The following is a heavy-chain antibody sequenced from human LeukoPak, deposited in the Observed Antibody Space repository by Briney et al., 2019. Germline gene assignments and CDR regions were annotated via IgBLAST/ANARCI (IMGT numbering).Heavy chain of an antibody. Sequence: GGSLRLSCAASGFTFSSYAMSWVRQAPGKGLEWVSAISGSGGSTYYADFVKGRFTISRDNAKNSLYLQMHSLRAEDTAVYYCANGPHYDILTGFYKVRSHLDYWGQGTLVTVSS. V-gene: IGHV3-23*01. D-gene: IGHD3-9*01. CDR3: ANGPHYDILTGFYKVRSHLDY. CDR1: GFTFSSYA. J-gene: IGHJ4*02. CDR2: ISGSGGST.